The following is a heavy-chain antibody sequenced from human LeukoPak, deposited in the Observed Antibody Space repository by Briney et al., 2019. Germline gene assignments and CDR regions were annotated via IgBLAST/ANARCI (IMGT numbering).Heavy chain of an antibody. CDR1: GNSISSGYY. CDR2: IYHSGST. Sequence: SETLSLTCTVSGNSISSGYYWGWIRQPPGKGLEWIGSIYHSGSTYYNPSLKSRVTISVDTSKNQFSLKLSSVTAADTAVYYCARDQTIFGVVHYFDYWGQGTLVTVSS. J-gene: IGHJ4*02. CDR3: ARDQTIFGVVHYFDY. D-gene: IGHD3-3*01. V-gene: IGHV4-38-2*02.